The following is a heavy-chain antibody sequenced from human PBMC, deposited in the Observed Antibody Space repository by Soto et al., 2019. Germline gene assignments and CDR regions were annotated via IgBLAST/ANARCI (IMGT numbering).Heavy chain of an antibody. CDR2: INSDGRST. CDR1: GFTFSSYW. CDR3: AKGDSGYDYAN. Sequence: PGGSLRLSCAASGFTFSSYWMHWVRQAPGKGLVWVSRINSDGRSTTYADSVKGRFTISRDNAKNTLYLQMNSLSAEDTAVYFCAKGDSGYDYANWGRGSLVTVSS. D-gene: IGHD5-12*01. J-gene: IGHJ4*02. V-gene: IGHV3-74*01.